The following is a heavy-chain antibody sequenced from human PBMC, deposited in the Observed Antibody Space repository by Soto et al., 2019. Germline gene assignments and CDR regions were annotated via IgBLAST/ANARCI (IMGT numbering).Heavy chain of an antibody. CDR2: ISGSGGST. CDR3: AKYSVVSTRGHFDE. V-gene: IGHV3-23*01. J-gene: IGHJ4*02. CDR1: GFTFSSYA. Sequence: DVQLLESGGGLVQPGGSLRLSCAASGFTFSSYAMTWVRQAPGKGLEWVSGISGSGGSTDYADSVKGRFTISRDNSKNTLYLQMNSLRVEDTAVYYCAKYSVVSTRGHFDEWGQGTLVTVSS. D-gene: IGHD1-1*01.